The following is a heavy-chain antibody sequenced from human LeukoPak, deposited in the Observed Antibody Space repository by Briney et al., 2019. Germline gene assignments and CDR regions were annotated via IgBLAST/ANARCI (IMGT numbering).Heavy chain of an antibody. CDR2: TSYDGSNK. Sequence: GGSLRLSCAASGFTFSSYAMHWVRQAPGKGLEWVAVTSYDGSNKYYADSVKGRFTISRDNSKNTLYLQMNSLRAEDTAVYYCASNYYDYVWGSYRFPDYWGQGTLVTVSS. J-gene: IGHJ4*02. CDR1: GFTFSSYA. V-gene: IGHV3-30-3*01. D-gene: IGHD3-16*02. CDR3: ASNYYDYVWGSYRFPDY.